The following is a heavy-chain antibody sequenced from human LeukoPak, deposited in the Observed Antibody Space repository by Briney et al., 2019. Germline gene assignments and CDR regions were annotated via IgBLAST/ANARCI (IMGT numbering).Heavy chain of an antibody. CDR2: INPNSGGT. D-gene: IGHD6-19*01. J-gene: IGHJ4*02. CDR3: ARRTSGWSFFDY. V-gene: IGHV1-2*02. CDR1: GHTFTGYY. Sequence: GASVKVSCKASGHTFTGYYMHWLRQAPGQGLEWMGWINPNSGGTNYAQKFQGRVTMTRDTSISTAYMEPSRLRSDDTAVYYCARRTSGWSFFDYWGQGTLVTVSS.